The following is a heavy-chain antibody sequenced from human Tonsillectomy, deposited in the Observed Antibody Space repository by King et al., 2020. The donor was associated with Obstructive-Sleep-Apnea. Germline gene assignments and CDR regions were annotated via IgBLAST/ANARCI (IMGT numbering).Heavy chain of an antibody. J-gene: IGHJ5*02. CDR1: GFTFDDFT. CDR3: AKGYCSGNSCPPAS. D-gene: IGHD2-15*01. CDR2: ISWYGGST. V-gene: IGHV3-43*01. Sequence: VQLVESGGVVVQPGGSLRLSCAASGFTFDDFTMYWVRQAPGKGLEWVALISWYGGSTNYADSVEGRFIISRDNSKNSLYLQMNSLRTEDTALYYCAKGYCSGNSCPPASWGQGTLVTVSS.